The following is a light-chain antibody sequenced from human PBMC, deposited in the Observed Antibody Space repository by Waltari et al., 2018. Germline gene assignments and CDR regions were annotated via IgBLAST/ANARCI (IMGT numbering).Light chain of an antibody. CDR2: SNN. CDR3: AAWDDSLNGVI. Sequence: QSVLTQPPSASGTPGQRVSMSCSGSSSNIGSNTVNWYQQLPGTAPKLLTYSNNPRPSGVPDRCPGSESGTSASLAISGLLSEDEADYYCAAWDDSLNGVIFGGGTKLTVL. V-gene: IGLV1-44*01. J-gene: IGLJ2*01. CDR1: SSNIGSNT.